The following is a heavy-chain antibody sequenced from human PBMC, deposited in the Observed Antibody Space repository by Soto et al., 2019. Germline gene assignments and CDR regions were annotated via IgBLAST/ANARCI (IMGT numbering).Heavy chain of an antibody. CDR3: AAGYCSSTSCPTALYYYYGMDV. CDR2: IVVGSGNT. V-gene: IGHV1-58*01. CDR1: GGTFSSSA. Sequence: GASAKVCCKACGGTFSSSAAQWVRQARGQRLEWIGWIVVGSGNTNYAQKFQERVTITRDMSTSTAYMELSSLRSEDTAVYYCAAGYCSSTSCPTALYYYYGMDVWGQGTTVTVSS. D-gene: IGHD2-2*01. J-gene: IGHJ6*02.